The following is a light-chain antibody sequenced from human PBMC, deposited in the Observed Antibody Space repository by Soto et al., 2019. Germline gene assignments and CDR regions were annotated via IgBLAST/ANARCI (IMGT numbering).Light chain of an antibody. J-gene: IGKJ2*04. CDR3: QQYNNCLPGS. V-gene: IGKV3-15*01. CDR2: GPS. CDR1: QSIRST. Sequence: EIVMTQSPATLSVSPGESATVSCRASQSIRSTLAWYQQIPGQAPRLLIYGPSTRVTGIPARFSGSGSGTQFTPTISSLQPEDSAVYYCQQYNNCLPGSFGPGTKLQIK.